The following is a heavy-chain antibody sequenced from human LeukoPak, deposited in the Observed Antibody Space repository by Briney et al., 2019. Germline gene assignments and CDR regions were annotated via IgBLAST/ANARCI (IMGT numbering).Heavy chain of an antibody. V-gene: IGHV1-18*01. CDR2: ISTYNGNT. D-gene: IGHD3-22*01. CDR3: AKDQYYDSKGWFDA. CDR1: GYTFNSRG. Sequence: ASVKVSCKASGYTFNSRGITWVRQAPGQGLEWMGWISTYNGNTNYAPKLQGRVTMTTDTSTSTAYMELRSLRSDDTAVYYCAKDQYYDSKGWFDAWGQGTLVTVSS. J-gene: IGHJ5*02.